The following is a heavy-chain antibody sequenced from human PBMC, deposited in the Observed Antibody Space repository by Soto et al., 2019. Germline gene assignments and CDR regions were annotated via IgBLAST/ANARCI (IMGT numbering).Heavy chain of an antibody. CDR2: ISGSGGAT. CDR1: GFTFSSYD. V-gene: IGHV3-23*01. D-gene: IGHD6-19*01. Sequence: GGSLRLSCAASGFTFSSYDMIWVRQAPGKGLEWVSAISGSGGATYYAECVKGRFTISRDNSKNTLYLQMNSLRADDTAVYYCSRDRRYSSSRCNGMDVWGQGTTVTVSS. CDR3: SRDRRYSSSRCNGMDV. J-gene: IGHJ6*02.